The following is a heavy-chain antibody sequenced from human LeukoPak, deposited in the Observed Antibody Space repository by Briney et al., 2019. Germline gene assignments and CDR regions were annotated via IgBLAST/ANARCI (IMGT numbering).Heavy chain of an antibody. J-gene: IGHJ4*02. CDR2: ISPSGGIT. D-gene: IGHD6-13*01. CDR1: GFTFSTHA. V-gene: IGHV3-23*01. Sequence: GGSLRLSCAASGFTFSTHAMSWARQTPGKGLEWVSAISPSGGITYYEDSVKGRFTISRDNSKNTLYLQMNSLTVEDTAVYYCAKGKAGPFDYWGQGTLVTVSS. CDR3: AKGKAGPFDY.